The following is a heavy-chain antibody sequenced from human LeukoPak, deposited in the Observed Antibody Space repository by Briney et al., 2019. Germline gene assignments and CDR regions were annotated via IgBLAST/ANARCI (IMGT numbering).Heavy chain of an antibody. D-gene: IGHD3-3*01. V-gene: IGHV3-30*03. CDR3: ARDRGGGYYDFWSGSRPGY. CDR2: ISYDGSNK. CDR1: GFTFSSYG. Sequence: GRSLRLSCAASGFTFSSYGMHWVRQAPGKGLEWVAVISYDGSNKYYADSVKGRFTISRDNAKNSLYLQMNSLRAEDAAVYYCARDRGGGYYDFWSGSRPGYWGQGTLVTVSS. J-gene: IGHJ4*02.